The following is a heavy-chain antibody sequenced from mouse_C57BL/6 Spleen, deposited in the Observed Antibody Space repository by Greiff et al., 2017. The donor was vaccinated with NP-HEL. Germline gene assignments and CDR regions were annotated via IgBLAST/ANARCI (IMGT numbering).Heavy chain of an antibody. CDR2: FYPGSGSI. J-gene: IGHJ4*01. CDR3: ARHEGNYLPYYYAMDY. CDR1: GYTFTEYT. V-gene: IGHV1-62-2*01. D-gene: IGHD2-1*01. Sequence: QVHVKQSGAELVKPGASVKLSCKASGYTFTEYTIHWVKQRSGQGLEWIGWFYPGSGSIKYNEKFKDKATLTADKSSSTVYMELSRLTSEDSAVYFCARHEGNYLPYYYAMDYWGQGTSVTVSS.